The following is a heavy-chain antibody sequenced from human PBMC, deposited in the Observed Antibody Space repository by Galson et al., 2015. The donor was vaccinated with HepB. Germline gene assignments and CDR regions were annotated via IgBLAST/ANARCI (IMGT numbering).Heavy chain of an antibody. Sequence: SLRLSCAASGFIFRTYNMNWVRQAPGKGLEWVSYISSSSTYINYADSVKGRFTISRDNAKSSLYLQMNSLRAEDTAVYYRAREGRHFYWGQGTLVTVSS. D-gene: IGHD3-3*02. V-gene: IGHV3-21*01. J-gene: IGHJ4*02. CDR2: ISSSSTYI. CDR3: AREGRHFY. CDR1: GFIFRTYN.